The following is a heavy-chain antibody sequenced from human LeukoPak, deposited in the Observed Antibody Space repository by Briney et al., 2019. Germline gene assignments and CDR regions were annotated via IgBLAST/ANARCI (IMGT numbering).Heavy chain of an antibody. D-gene: IGHD5-18*01. Sequence: GGSLRLSCAASGSTFSSYSMNWVRQAPGKGLEWVSSISSSSSYIYYADSVKGRFTISRDNAKNSLYLQMNSLRAEDTAVYYCARYSYGPNRVDPWGQGTLVTVSS. CDR1: GSTFSSYS. CDR3: ARYSYGPNRVDP. CDR2: ISSSSSYI. J-gene: IGHJ5*02. V-gene: IGHV3-21*01.